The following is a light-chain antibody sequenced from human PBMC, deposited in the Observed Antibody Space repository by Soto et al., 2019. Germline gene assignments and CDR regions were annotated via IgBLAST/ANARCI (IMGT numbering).Light chain of an antibody. CDR3: AAWDDTLHGWV. J-gene: IGLJ3*02. CDR2: IYN. Sequence: QSVLTQPPSASGTPGQRVTISCSGSSSNIGTNSVNWYQQLPGAAPRLLIYIYNQRPSGVPDRFSGSKSDTSASLAISGLQSEYEADYYCAAWDDTLHGWVFGGGTKLTVL. V-gene: IGLV1-44*01. CDR1: SSNIGTNS.